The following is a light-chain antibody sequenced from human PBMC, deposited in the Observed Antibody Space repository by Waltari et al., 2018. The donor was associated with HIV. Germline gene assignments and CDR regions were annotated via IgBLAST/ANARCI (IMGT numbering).Light chain of an antibody. CDR2: FYSDQGK. CDR3: MTWHNSAWV. V-gene: IGLV5-45*02. Sequence: QAVLTQPSSLSASPGASASLTCTLRSDINVGSYTIYWSQQKPGSPPQYLLRFYSDQGKHQGSGVPSRFSGSTDASANAGILLISGLQSEDEADYYCMTWHNSAWVCGGGTKLTVL. J-gene: IGLJ3*02. CDR1: SDINVGSYT.